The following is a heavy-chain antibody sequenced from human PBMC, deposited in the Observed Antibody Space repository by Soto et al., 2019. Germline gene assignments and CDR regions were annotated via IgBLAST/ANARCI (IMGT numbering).Heavy chain of an antibody. D-gene: IGHD6-13*01. J-gene: IGHJ5*02. CDR2: IYYSGST. Sequence: SETLSLTCTVSGGSISSVDYYWSWIRHPPWKGLEWIGYIYYSGSTYYNPSLKSRVTISVDTSKNQFSLKLSSVTAADTAVYYCARDQASSWVDPWGQGTLVTVSS. V-gene: IGHV4-30-4*01. CDR3: ARDQASSWVDP. CDR1: GGSISSVDYY.